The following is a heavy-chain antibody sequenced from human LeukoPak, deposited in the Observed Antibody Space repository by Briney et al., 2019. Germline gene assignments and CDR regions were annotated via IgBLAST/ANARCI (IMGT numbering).Heavy chain of an antibody. CDR1: GFTFSSYA. D-gene: IGHD1-1*01. J-gene: IGHJ4*02. Sequence: PGGSLRLSCAASGFTFSSYAMSWVRQAPGKGLEWVSAISGSGGSTYYADSVKGRFTISRDNSKNTLYLQMNSLRAEDTAVYYSAKNKKSTTGTTMYYFDYWGQGTLVTVSS. CDR3: AKNKKSTTGTTMYYFDY. CDR2: ISGSGGST. V-gene: IGHV3-23*01.